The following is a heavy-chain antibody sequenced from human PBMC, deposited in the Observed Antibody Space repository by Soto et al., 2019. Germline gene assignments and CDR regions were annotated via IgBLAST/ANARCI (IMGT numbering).Heavy chain of an antibody. J-gene: IGHJ4*02. CDR1: GFTFSSYS. CDR3: ARDVNYDYIWGSYRYTGNFDY. D-gene: IGHD3-16*02. V-gene: IGHV3-21*01. CDR2: ISSSSSYI. Sequence: ESGGGLVKPGGSLRLSCAASGFTFSSYSMNWVRQAPGKGLEWVSSISSSSSYIYYADSVKGRFTISRDNAKNSLYLQMNSLRAEDTAVYYCARDVNYDYIWGSYRYTGNFDYWGQGTLVTVSS.